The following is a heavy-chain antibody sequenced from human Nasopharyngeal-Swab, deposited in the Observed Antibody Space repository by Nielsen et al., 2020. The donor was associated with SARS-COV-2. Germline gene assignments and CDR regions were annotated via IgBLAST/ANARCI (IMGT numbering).Heavy chain of an antibody. J-gene: IGHJ4*02. CDR2: ISGDGGST. Sequence: GGSLRLSCAASGFTFDDYAMHWVRQAPGKGLEWVSLISGDGGSTYYADSVKGRFTISRDNSKNTLYLQMNSLRAEDTAVYYCASHYGSGSPPLDYWGQGTLVTVSS. CDR3: ASHYGSGSPPLDY. V-gene: IGHV3-43*02. D-gene: IGHD3-10*01. CDR1: GFTFDDYA.